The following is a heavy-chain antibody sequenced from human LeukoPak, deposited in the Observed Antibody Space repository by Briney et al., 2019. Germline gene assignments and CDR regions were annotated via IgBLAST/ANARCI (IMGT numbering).Heavy chain of an antibody. J-gene: IGHJ4*02. CDR2: ISYDGSNK. CDR1: GFTFSSYD. D-gene: IGHD5-18*01. V-gene: IGHV3-30*18. Sequence: GGSLRLSCAASGFTFSSYDMHWVRQAPGKGLEWVAVISYDGSNKYYADSVKGRFTISRDNSKNTLYLQMNSLRAEDTAVYYCAKDLAMVTVPDYWGQGTLVTVSS. CDR3: AKDLAMVTVPDY.